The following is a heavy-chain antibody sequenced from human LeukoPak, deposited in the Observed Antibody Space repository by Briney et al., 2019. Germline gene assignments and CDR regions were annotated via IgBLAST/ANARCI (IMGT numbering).Heavy chain of an antibody. CDR2: IYYSGST. Sequence: PSQTLSLTCTVSGGSISSGGYYWSWIRQHPGKGLEWIGYIYYSGSTYYNPSLKSRVTISVDTSKNQFSLKLSSVTAADTAVYYCARLYYDILTGYQPFDYWGQGTLVTVSS. J-gene: IGHJ4*02. V-gene: IGHV4-31*03. CDR1: GGSISSGGYY. CDR3: ARLYYDILTGYQPFDY. D-gene: IGHD3-9*01.